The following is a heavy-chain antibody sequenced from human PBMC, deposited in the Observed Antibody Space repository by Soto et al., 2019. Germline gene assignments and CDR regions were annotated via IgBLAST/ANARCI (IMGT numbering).Heavy chain of an antibody. CDR1: GFTFSSYA. J-gene: IGHJ4*02. D-gene: IGHD6-19*01. V-gene: IGHV3-23*01. Sequence: PGGSLRLSCAASGFTFSSYAMSWVRQAPGKGLEWVSAISGSGDTTYYTDSVKGRFTISRDNSKNTLFLQMNSLRAEDTAVYYCAKDVQYISGWTPGDWGQGT. CDR3: AKDVQYISGWTPGD. CDR2: ISGSGDTT.